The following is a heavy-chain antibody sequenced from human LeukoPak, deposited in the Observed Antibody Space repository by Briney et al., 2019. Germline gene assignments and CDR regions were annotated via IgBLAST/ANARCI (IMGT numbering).Heavy chain of an antibody. V-gene: IGHV3-74*01. CDR1: GFTFDDYA. J-gene: IGHJ4*02. CDR2: INSDGSST. D-gene: IGHD6-13*01. CDR3: ARGDYSNIRYHPLDY. Sequence: PGRSLRLSCAASGFTFDDYAMHWVRQAPGKGLVWVSRINSDGSSTTYADSVKGRFTISRDNAKNTLYLQMNSLRAEDTAVYFCARGDYSNIRYHPLDYWGQGTLVTVSS.